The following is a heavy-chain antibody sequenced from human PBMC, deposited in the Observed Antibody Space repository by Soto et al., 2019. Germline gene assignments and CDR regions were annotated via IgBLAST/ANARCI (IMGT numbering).Heavy chain of an antibody. J-gene: IGHJ4*02. D-gene: IGHD5-18*01. CDR3: AHRGYMYGNWDHCYFDY. CDR2: IYWDDDK. CDR1: GFSLTTSGVG. Sequence: QITLKESGPTRVKPTQTLALTCTFSGFSLTTSGVGVGWIRKTPGKALEWRAVIYWDDDKRYSPSLKNRLTITKDPSKSQVVLTMANMDPVDTGTYFCAHRGYMYGNWDHCYFDYCGQGTLVTVSS. V-gene: IGHV2-5*02.